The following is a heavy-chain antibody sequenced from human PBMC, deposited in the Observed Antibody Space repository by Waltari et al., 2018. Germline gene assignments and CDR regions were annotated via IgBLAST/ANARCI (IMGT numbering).Heavy chain of an antibody. CDR1: GGSISSYY. Sequence: QVQLQESGPGLVKPSETLSLTCTVSGGSISSYYWRWIRQPPGQGLEWIGYIYYSGSTNYNPSLKSRVTISVDTSKNQFSLKLSSVTAADTAVYYCARAGRGIAARPEVDWFDPWGQGTLVTVSS. V-gene: IGHV4-59*01. CDR3: ARAGRGIAARPEVDWFDP. J-gene: IGHJ5*02. CDR2: IYYSGST. D-gene: IGHD6-6*01.